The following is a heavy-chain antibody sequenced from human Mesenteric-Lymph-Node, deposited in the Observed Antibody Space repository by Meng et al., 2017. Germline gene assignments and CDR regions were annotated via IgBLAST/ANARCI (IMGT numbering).Heavy chain of an antibody. D-gene: IGHD6-25*01. J-gene: IGHJ4*02. V-gene: IGHV6-1*01. CDR1: GDSVSTNSAA. CDR2: TYYKSKWYN. CDR3: ARDPAAFDF. Sequence: VHLQQSGPGLVKPSQTLSLTCAISGDSVSTNSAAWNWIRQSPSGGLEWLGRTYYKSKWYNDYAESVKSRIAINPDTSKNQFSLQLNSVTPEDTVVYYCARDPAAFDFWGQGILVTVSS.